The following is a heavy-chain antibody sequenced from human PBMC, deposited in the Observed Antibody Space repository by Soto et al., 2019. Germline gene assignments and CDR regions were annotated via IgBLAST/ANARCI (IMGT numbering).Heavy chain of an antibody. CDR1: GFTFNTYS. CDR3: ARDQPKGRSLNWYFDL. J-gene: IGHJ2*01. CDR2: ISYDESNK. Sequence: QVQLVESGGGVVQPGRSLRLSCAASGFTFNTYSMHWVRQAPGKGLECVAAISYDESNKDYADSVKGRFTISRDNSKNTLHLQMNSLRVEDTAVYYCARDQPKGRSLNWYFDLWGRGTLVTVSS. V-gene: IGHV3-30-3*01.